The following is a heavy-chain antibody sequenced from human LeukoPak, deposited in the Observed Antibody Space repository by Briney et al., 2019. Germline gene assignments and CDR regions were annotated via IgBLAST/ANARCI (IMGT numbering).Heavy chain of an antibody. CDR3: ARVIAVAVPYYFDY. V-gene: IGHV4-34*01. CDR2: INHSGGT. D-gene: IGHD6-19*01. CDR1: GGSFSGYY. Sequence: SETLSLTCAVYGGSFSGYYWSWIRQPPGKGLEWIGEINHSGGTNYNPSLKSRVTISVDTSKNQFSPKLSSVTAADTAVYYCARVIAVAVPYYFDYWGQGTLVTVSS. J-gene: IGHJ4*02.